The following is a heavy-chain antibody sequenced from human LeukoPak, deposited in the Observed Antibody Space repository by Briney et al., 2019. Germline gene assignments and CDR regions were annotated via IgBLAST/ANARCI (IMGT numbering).Heavy chain of an antibody. CDR3: ARVDGSGWYSDYGMDV. Sequence: PGGSLRLSCAASGFTFSSYDMHWVRQATGKGLEWVSAIGTAGDTYYPGSVKGRFTISRENAKNSLYLQMNSLRAGDTAVYYCARVDGSGWYSDYGMDVWGLGTTVTVSS. CDR1: GFTFSSYD. V-gene: IGHV3-13*04. CDR2: IGTAGDT. D-gene: IGHD6-19*01. J-gene: IGHJ6*02.